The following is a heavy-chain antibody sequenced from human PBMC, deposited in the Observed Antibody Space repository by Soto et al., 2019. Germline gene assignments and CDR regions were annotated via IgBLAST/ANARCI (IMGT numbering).Heavy chain of an antibody. J-gene: IGHJ6*03. D-gene: IGHD3-3*01. CDR2: ISAYNGNT. CDR3: ARRSAENTPYYDFWSGYYGSYYYYYMDV. Sequence: ASVKVSCKASGYTFTSYGISWVRQAPGQGLEWMGWISAYNGNTNYAQKLQGRVTMTTDTSTSTAYMELRSLRSDDTAVYYCARRSAENTPYYDFWSGYYGSYYYYYMDVWGKGTTATVSS. V-gene: IGHV1-18*01. CDR1: GYTFTSYG.